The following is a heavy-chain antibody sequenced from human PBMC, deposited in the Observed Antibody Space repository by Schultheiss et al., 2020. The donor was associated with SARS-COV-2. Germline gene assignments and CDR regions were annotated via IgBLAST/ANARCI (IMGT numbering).Heavy chain of an antibody. CDR3: ARDYDGYCSGGSCYAFDP. V-gene: IGHV3-30*04. J-gene: IGHJ5*02. CDR1: GFTFSSSA. D-gene: IGHD2-15*01. CDR2: ISYDGSNK. Sequence: GESLKISCAASGFTFSSSAMHWVRQAPGKGLEWVAVISYDGSNKYYADSVKGRFTISRDNSKNTLYLQMNSLRAEDTAVYYCARDYDGYCSGGSCYAFDPWGQGTLVTVSS.